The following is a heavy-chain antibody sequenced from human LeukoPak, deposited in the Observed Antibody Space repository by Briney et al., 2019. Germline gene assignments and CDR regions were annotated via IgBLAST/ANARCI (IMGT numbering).Heavy chain of an antibody. Sequence: ASVKVSCKASGYTFTSYDINWVRQATGQGLEWMGWMNPNSGNTGYAQKFQGRVTMTRNTSKSTAYMELSSLRSEDTAVYYCARSIPKGRYYDFWSGYHPYYYYGMDVWGQGTTVTVSS. CDR3: ARSIPKGRYYDFWSGYHPYYYYGMDV. J-gene: IGHJ6*02. D-gene: IGHD3-3*01. CDR2: MNPNSGNT. V-gene: IGHV1-8*01. CDR1: GYTFTSYD.